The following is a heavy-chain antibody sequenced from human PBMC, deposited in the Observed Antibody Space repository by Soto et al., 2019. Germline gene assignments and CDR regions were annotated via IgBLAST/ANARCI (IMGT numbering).Heavy chain of an antibody. Sequence: QVQLMQSGAEVKEPGASVKVSCKASDYTFVNHGVSWVRQAPGQGLEWMGWIKVSTGITNYAGNFQGRVTMTTDTSTSTVYMELRSLRSADTAVYFCARHYSSDWHFVFDSWGQGTRVTVSS. D-gene: IGHD6-19*01. V-gene: IGHV1-18*01. CDR3: ARHYSSDWHFVFDS. CDR2: IKVSTGIT. J-gene: IGHJ4*02. CDR1: DYTFVNHG.